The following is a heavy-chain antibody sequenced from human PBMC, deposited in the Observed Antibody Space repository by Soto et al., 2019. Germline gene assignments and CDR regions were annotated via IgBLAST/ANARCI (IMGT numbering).Heavy chain of an antibody. D-gene: IGHD3-10*01. V-gene: IGHV5-10-1*03. CDR1: GYSFTSYW. Sequence: EVQLVQSGAEVKKPGESLRISCKGSGYSFTSYWISWVRQMPGKGLEWMGRIDPSDSYTNYSPSFQVHVTISADKSISTAYLQLSSLKASDTAMYYCARVPMVRGVYYYYGMDVWGQGTTVTVSS. CDR2: IDPSDSYT. CDR3: ARVPMVRGVYYYYGMDV. J-gene: IGHJ6*02.